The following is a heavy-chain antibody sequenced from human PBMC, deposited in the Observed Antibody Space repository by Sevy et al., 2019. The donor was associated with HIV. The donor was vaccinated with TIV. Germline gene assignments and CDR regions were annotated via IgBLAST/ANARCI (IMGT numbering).Heavy chain of an antibody. J-gene: IGHJ4*02. CDR1: GFTVSNYW. CDR2: IKEDGKET. V-gene: IGHV3-7*03. D-gene: IGHD5-18*01. CDR3: ARDKNSAMATPLDF. Sequence: GGSLRLSCVASGFTVSNYWMNWVRQAPGMGLEWVAKIKEDGKETYYVDSVKGRFTISRDNAKNSLYLQMTSLRAEDTAVYYCARDKNSAMATPLDFWGQGTLVTVSS.